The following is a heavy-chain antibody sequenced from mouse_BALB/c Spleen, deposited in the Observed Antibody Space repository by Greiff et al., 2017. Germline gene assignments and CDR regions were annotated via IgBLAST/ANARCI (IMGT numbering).Heavy chain of an antibody. V-gene: IGHV5-9-4*01. Sequence: EVKLQESGGGLVKPGGSLKLSCAASGFTFSSYAMSWVRQSPEKRLEWVAEISSGGSYTYYPDTVTGRFTISRDNAKNTLYLEMSSLRSEDTAMYYCAREGLPPFDYWGQGTTLTVSS. CDR2: ISSGGSYT. CDR1: GFTFSSYA. D-gene: IGHD2-2*01. J-gene: IGHJ2*01. CDR3: AREGLPPFDY.